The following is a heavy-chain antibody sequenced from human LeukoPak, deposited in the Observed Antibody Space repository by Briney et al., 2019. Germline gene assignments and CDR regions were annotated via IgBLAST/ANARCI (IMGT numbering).Heavy chain of an antibody. D-gene: IGHD1-26*01. CDR2: INTNTGNP. CDR3: ASGPSYSGSNEYLDS. V-gene: IGHV7-4-1*02. Sequence: ASVKVSCKASRYTFSSYTMNWVRQAPGQGLEWMGWINTNTGNPTYAQDYTGRFVFSLDTSVSTTYLQISRLKAEDTAVYYCASGPSYSGSNEYLDSWGQGTLVTVSS. J-gene: IGHJ4*02. CDR1: RYTFSSYT.